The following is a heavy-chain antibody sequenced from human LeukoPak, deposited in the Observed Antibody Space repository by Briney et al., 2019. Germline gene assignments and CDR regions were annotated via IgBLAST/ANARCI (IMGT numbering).Heavy chain of an antibody. Sequence: GGSLRLSCAASGFTFSSYAMHWVRQAPGKGLEWVAVISYDGSNKYYADSVKGRFTISRDNAKNSLYLQMNSLRAEDTAVYYCARDSPSYDYVWGSYRRTDYWGQGTLVTVSS. CDR2: ISYDGSNK. D-gene: IGHD3-16*02. CDR3: ARDSPSYDYVWGSYRRTDY. V-gene: IGHV3-30-3*01. J-gene: IGHJ4*02. CDR1: GFTFSSYA.